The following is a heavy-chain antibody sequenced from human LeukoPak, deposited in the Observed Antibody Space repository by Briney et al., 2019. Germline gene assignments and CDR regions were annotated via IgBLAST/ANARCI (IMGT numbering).Heavy chain of an antibody. CDR3: ARGIIGYGVEKYYYYYGMDV. J-gene: IGHJ6*02. CDR2: IYYSGST. Sequence: SETLSLTCTVSGGSVSSGSYYWSWIRQPPGKGLEWIGYIYYSGSTNYNPSLKSRVTISVDTSKNQFSLKLSSVTAADTAVYYCARGIIGYGVEKYYYYYGMDVWGQGTTVTVSS. D-gene: IGHD5-18*01. CDR1: GGSVSSGSYY. V-gene: IGHV4-61*01.